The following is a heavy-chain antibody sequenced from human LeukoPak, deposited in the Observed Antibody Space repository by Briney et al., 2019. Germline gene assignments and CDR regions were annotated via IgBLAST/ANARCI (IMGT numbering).Heavy chain of an antibody. V-gene: IGHV3-48*03. CDR1: GFTFSSYE. D-gene: IGHD6-6*01. Sequence: GGSLRLSCAASGFTFSSYEMNWVRQAPGKGLEWVSYISSSGTTIYYADSVKGRFTISRDNAKNSLYLQMNSLRAEDTAVYYCAREFGSSSGIVFDAWGQGALVTVSS. J-gene: IGHJ5*02. CDR2: ISSSGTTI. CDR3: AREFGSSSGIVFDA.